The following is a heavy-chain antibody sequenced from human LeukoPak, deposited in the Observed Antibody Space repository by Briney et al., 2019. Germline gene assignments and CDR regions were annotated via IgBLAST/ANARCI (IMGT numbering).Heavy chain of an antibody. D-gene: IGHD2/OR15-2a*01. J-gene: IGHJ4*02. CDR3: ARLRGNYFPDY. CDR2: IFYSGGT. V-gene: IGHV4-59*01. CDR1: RGSMNNYY. Sequence: SETLSLTCTVSRGSMNNYYWTWIRQPPGKGLEWVAYIFYSGGTNYNPSLKSRVTISVDTSKNQFSLKLNSVTAADTAVYYCARLRGNYFPDYWGQGTLVTVSS.